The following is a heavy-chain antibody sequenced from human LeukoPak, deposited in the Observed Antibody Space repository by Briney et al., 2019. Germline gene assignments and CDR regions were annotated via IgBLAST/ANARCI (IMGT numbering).Heavy chain of an antibody. CDR2: ISSSSSYI. CDR3: ARDQWVSDY. D-gene: IGHD2-8*01. CDR1: GFTFSSYS. J-gene: IGHJ4*02. V-gene: IGHV3-21*01. Sequence: GGSMRLSCAASGFTFSSYSMNWIRQAPGKGLEWVSSISSSSSYIYYADSVKGRFTISRDSAKNSLFLQVNSLRVEDTAVYYCARDQWVSDYWGQGTLVTVSS.